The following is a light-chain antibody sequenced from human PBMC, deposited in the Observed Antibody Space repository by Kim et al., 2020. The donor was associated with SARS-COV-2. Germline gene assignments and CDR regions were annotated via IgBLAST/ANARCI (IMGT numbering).Light chain of an antibody. V-gene: IGKV3-11*01. Sequence: SLATGERATLSCRASQTVNRDLAWYEHKPGQAPRLLMYDISNRATGIPARFSGSGTGTEFTLTISSLETEDSAVYYCQQRDNWPYTFGQGTRLEI. CDR2: DIS. CDR1: QTVNRD. CDR3: QQRDNWPYT. J-gene: IGKJ2*01.